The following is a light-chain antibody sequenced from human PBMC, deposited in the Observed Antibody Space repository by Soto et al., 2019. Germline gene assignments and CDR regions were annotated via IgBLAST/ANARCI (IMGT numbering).Light chain of an antibody. V-gene: IGKV3D-20*01. CDR3: QQFGSLIT. J-gene: IGKJ4*01. CDR1: QGITNNY. CDR2: DTS. Sequence: DIVLTQSPATLSLSPGERATLSCGASQGITNNYLAWYQQKPGLAPRLLIYDTSKRATDIPDRFSGSGSGTDFTLTISRLEPEDFAAYYCQQFGSLITFGGGTKVDIK.